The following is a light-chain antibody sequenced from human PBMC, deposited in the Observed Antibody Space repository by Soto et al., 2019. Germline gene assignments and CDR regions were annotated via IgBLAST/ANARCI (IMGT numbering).Light chain of an antibody. CDR3: QQGYSTPWT. V-gene: IGKV1-39*01. J-gene: IGKJ1*01. CDR1: QSISYY. CDR2: AAS. Sequence: DIQMTQSPSSLSASVGDRVTITCRASQSISYYLHWYQLKPGKAPKLLIYAASNLQSGVPSRFSASGSGTDFTLTLNSLQPEDFATYYCQQGYSTPWTFGQGTKVEIK.